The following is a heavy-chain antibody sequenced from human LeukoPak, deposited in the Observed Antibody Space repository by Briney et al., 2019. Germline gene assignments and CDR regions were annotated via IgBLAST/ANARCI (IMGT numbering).Heavy chain of an antibody. CDR2: ISYDGSNK. Sequence: GGSLRLSCAASGFTFSSYGMHWVRQAPGKGLEWVAVISYDGSNKYYADSVKGRFTISRDNSKNTLYLQMNSLRAEDTAVYYCAKDLQYYDFWSGYQTPYYYGMDVWGQGTTVTVSS. V-gene: IGHV3-30*18. D-gene: IGHD3-3*01. CDR1: GFTFSSYG. CDR3: AKDLQYYDFWSGYQTPYYYGMDV. J-gene: IGHJ6*02.